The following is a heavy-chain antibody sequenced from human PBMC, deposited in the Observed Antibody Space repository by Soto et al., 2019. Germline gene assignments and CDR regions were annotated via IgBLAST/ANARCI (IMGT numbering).Heavy chain of an antibody. CDR3: AYYYDTSGYSTFFDY. CDR2: IYRNDDN. D-gene: IGHD3-22*01. Sequence: SGPTLVEPTQTLTLTCTFSGFSLSTSGMGVGWIRQPPGKALECLALIYRNDDNRYSPYLKSRLTITKDTSKHHVVLTMTHLDPVDTATYYCAYYYDTSGYSTFFDYWGPGTLVTVSS. V-gene: IGHV2-5*01. CDR1: GFSLSTSGMG. J-gene: IGHJ4*02.